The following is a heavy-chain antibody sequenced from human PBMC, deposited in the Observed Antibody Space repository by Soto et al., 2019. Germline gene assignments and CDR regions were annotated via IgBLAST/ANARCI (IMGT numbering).Heavy chain of an antibody. CDR3: ARGGGIAVAGTAHFDY. V-gene: IGHV4-59*01. Sequence: SETLSLTCTASGGSISIYYWSWIRQPPGKGLEWIGYIYYSGSTNYNPSLKSRVTISVDTSKNQFSLKLSSVTAADTAVYYCARGGGIAVAGTAHFDYWGQGTLVTVSS. CDR2: IYYSGST. CDR1: GGSISIYY. J-gene: IGHJ4*02. D-gene: IGHD6-19*01.